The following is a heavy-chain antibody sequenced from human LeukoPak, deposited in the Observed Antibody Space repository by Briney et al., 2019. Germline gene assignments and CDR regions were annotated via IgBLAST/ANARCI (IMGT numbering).Heavy chain of an antibody. Sequence: ESGPTLVKPTQTLTLTCTFSGFSLSTSGVGVGWIRQPPGKALEWLARIDWDDDKYYSTSLKTRLTISKDTSKNQVVLTMTNMDPVDTATYYCARMRVSGYEFDYWGQGTLVTVSS. J-gene: IGHJ4*02. D-gene: IGHD5-12*01. V-gene: IGHV2-70*11. CDR2: IDWDDDK. CDR1: GFSLSTSGVG. CDR3: ARMRVSGYEFDY.